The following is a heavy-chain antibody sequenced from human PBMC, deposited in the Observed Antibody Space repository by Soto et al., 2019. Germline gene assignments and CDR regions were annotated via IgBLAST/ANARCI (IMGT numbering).Heavy chain of an antibody. CDR1: GYTFTSYY. Sequence: QVPLVQSGAEVKKPGASVKVSCKASGYTFTSYYMHWVRQAPGQGLEWMGIINPSGGSTSYAQKFQGRVTMTRDTSTSTVYMELSSLRSEDTAVYYCARDREGYCSGGSCLYYQHWGQGTLVTVSS. V-gene: IGHV1-46*03. D-gene: IGHD2-15*01. J-gene: IGHJ1*01. CDR2: INPSGGST. CDR3: ARDREGYCSGGSCLYYQH.